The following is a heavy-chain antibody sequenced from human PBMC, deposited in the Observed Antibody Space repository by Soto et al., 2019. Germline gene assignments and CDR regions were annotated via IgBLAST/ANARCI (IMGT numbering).Heavy chain of an antibody. V-gene: IGHV4-59*01. J-gene: IGHJ4*02. Sequence: SETLSLSSTVSGGSISSYYWRWIRQPPGKGLEWIGYIYYRGSTNYHPSLKSRVTISVDTSKNQFSLKLSSVTAADTAVYYCARAGKYSRRWYEPFHYWGQGTLVTVSS. D-gene: IGHD6-13*01. CDR1: GGSISSYY. CDR2: IYYRGST. CDR3: ARAGKYSRRWYEPFHY.